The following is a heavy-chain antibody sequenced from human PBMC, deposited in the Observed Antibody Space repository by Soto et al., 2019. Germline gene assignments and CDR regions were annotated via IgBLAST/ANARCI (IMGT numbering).Heavy chain of an antibody. D-gene: IGHD5-18*01. CDR3: ARGHNYGYSTFDM. CDR2: AYFSGTT. V-gene: IGHV4-59*01. CDR1: GGSIYSYY. J-gene: IGHJ3*02. Sequence: SETLSLTCTVSGGSIYSYYWSWIRQPPGKGLEWIGYAYFSGTTNYNPSLKSRVTISVDMSKNQFSLKLSSVTAADTAVYYCARGHNYGYSTFDMWGQGTMVTVSS.